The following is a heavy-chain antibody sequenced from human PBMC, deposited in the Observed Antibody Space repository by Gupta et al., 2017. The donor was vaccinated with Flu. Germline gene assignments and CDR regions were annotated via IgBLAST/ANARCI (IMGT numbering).Heavy chain of an antibody. CDR3: AGIAAAVSSLVGMDV. V-gene: IGHV4-34*01. D-gene: IGHD6-13*01. J-gene: IGHJ6*02. CDR1: GGSFSGYY. Sequence: QVQLQQWGAGLLKPSETLSLTCAVYGGSFSGYYWSWIRQPPGKGLEWIGEINHSGSTNYNPSLKSRVTISVDTSKNQFSLKLSSVTAADTAVYYCAGIAAAVSSLVGMDVWGQGTTVTVSS. CDR2: INHSGST.